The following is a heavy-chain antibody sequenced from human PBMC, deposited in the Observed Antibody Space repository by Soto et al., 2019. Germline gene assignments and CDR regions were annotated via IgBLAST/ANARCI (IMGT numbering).Heavy chain of an antibody. CDR3: ARGGIALAGRGSTFDY. D-gene: IGHD6-19*01. CDR2: TYYRSKWYN. J-gene: IGHJ4*02. V-gene: IGHV6-1*01. Sequence: SQTLSLTCXISGDSVSSNSAAWNWIRQSPSRGLEWLGRTYYRSKWYNDYAVSVKSRITINPDTSKNQFSLQLNSVTPEDTAVYYCARGGIALAGRGSTFDYWGQGTLVTVSS. CDR1: GDSVSSNSAA.